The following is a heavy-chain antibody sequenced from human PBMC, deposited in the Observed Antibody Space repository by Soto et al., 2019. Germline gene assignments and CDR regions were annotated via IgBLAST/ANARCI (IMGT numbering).Heavy chain of an antibody. CDR3: ARGRSTYYDFRNGDRYYMDV. V-gene: IGHV4-34*01. J-gene: IGHJ6*03. CDR2: IDHSGST. Sequence: QEQLLQWGAGLLKPSETLSLTCTVYGESFSGFHWSWIRQPPGKGLEWLGQIDHSGSTTYNPSLRSRVTISVYPSKNHLSLNLTSVAHADTAIYFCARGRSTYYDFRNGDRYYMDVWGKWTTVNASS. D-gene: IGHD3-3*01. CDR1: GESFSGFH.